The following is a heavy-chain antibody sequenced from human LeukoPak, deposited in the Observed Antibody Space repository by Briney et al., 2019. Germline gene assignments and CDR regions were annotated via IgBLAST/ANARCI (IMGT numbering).Heavy chain of an antibody. V-gene: IGHV4-34*01. D-gene: IGHD6-6*01. CDR1: GGSLSGYY. Sequence: PSETLSLTCAVYGGSLSGYYWSWIRQPPGKGLEWIGEIDHSGSTNYNPSLKSRPTMSVDTSESQLSLKLSSPTAADTAVYYCARRAFRGTSSPGAFNIWGQGTMVTVSS. CDR2: IDHSGST. J-gene: IGHJ3*02. CDR3: ARRAFRGTSSPGAFNI.